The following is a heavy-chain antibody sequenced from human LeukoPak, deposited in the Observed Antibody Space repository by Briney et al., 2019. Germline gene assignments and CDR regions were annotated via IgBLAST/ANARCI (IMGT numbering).Heavy chain of an antibody. V-gene: IGHV4-59*13. Sequence: PSETLSLTCTVSGGSISSYYWSWIRQTPGKGLEWIGYIYYSGSTNYNPSLKSRVTISVDTSKNQFSLKLSSVTAADTAVYYCARDGSSGWAPRFDYWGQGTLVTVSS. CDR1: GGSISSYY. CDR2: IYYSGST. D-gene: IGHD6-19*01. J-gene: IGHJ4*02. CDR3: ARDGSSGWAPRFDY.